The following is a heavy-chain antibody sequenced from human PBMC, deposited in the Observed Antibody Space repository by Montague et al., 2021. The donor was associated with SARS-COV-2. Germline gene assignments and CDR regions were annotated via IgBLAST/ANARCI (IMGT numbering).Heavy chain of an antibody. J-gene: IGHJ5*02. CDR2: ITPGGDIP. V-gene: IGHV3-23*01. CDR1: GFSFSAYA. D-gene: IGHD5-24*01. CDR3: VKDTYGSFDP. Sequence: SLRLSCAASGFSFSAYAMSWVRQAPGKGLEWVSAITPGGDIPNYADSVRGRFTISRDNARNTVYLQMDSLRVEDTAVYYCVKDTYGSFDPWGLGTLVTVSS.